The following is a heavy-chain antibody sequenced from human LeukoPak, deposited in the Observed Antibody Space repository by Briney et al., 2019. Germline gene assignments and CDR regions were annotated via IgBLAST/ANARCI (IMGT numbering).Heavy chain of an antibody. D-gene: IGHD1-26*01. V-gene: IGHV4-39*01. J-gene: IGHJ4*02. CDR1: GGSISSSSYY. CDR3: ARQSGALSGSYYFDY. CDR2: IYYSGST. Sequence: SETLSLTCTVSGGSISSSSYYWGWIHQPPGKGLEWIGSIYYSGSTYYNPSLKSRVTISVDTSKNQFSLKLSSVTAADTAVYYCARQSGALSGSYYFDYWGQGTLVTVSS.